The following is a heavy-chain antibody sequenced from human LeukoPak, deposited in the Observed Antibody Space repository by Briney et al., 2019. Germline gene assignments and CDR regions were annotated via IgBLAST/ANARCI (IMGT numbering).Heavy chain of an antibody. CDR1: GFTFSSYA. D-gene: IGHD4-17*01. CDR2: ISYDGSNK. Sequence: SGGSLRLSCAASGFTFSSYAMHWVRQAPGKGLEWVAVISYDGSNKYYADSVKGRFTISRDNSKNTLYLQMNSLRAEDTAVYYCAKAYYGDYYDYWGQGTLVTVSS. CDR3: AKAYYGDYYDY. V-gene: IGHV3-30-3*01. J-gene: IGHJ4*02.